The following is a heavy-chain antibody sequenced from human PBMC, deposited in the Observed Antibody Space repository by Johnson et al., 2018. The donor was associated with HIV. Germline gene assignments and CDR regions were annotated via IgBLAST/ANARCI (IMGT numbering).Heavy chain of an antibody. CDR3: ARQLNYDRSVQGGGLDI. CDR1: GFTFDDYA. V-gene: IGHV3-9*01. Sequence: VQLVESGGGVVRPGGSLRLSCAASGFTFDDYAMHWVRQAPGKGLEWVSGISWNSGRIAYADSVKGRFTISRDNAKNSLYMEMNSLRAEDTALYYCARQLNYDRSVQGGGLDIWGQGTMVTVSS. J-gene: IGHJ3*02. D-gene: IGHD3-22*01. CDR2: ISWNSGRI.